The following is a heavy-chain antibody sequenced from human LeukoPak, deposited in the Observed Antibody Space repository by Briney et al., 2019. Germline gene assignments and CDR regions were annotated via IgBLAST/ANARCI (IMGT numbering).Heavy chain of an antibody. J-gene: IGHJ4*02. D-gene: IGHD1-14*01. CDR2: ISGRGGRT. V-gene: IGHV3-23*01. Sequence: GGSLRLSCAASGFPFTTYAMSWVRQAPGKGLEWVSAISGRGGRTYYADSVEGRFTISRDNAKNALYLQMNSLSAEDTAVYYCARAVPGFDYWGQGTLVTVSS. CDR1: GFPFTTYA. CDR3: ARAVPGFDY.